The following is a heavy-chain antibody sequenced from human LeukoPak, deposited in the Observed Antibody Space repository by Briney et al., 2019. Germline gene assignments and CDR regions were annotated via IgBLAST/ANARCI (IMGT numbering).Heavy chain of an antibody. D-gene: IGHD4-17*01. CDR1: GFTFSSYG. V-gene: IGHV3-23*01. CDR3: ANPLTTVTSNFSY. CDR2: ISGSGGST. J-gene: IGHJ4*02. Sequence: GGSLRLSCAASGFTFSSYGMSWVRQAPGKGLEWVSAISGSGGSTYYADSVKGRFTISRDNSKNTLYLQMNSLRAEDTAVYYCANPLTTVTSNFSYWGQGTLVTVSS.